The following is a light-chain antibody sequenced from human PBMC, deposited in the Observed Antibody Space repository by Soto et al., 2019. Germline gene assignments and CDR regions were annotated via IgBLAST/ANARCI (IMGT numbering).Light chain of an antibody. J-gene: IGKJ4*01. Sequence: DMQLTQTPSSLSESVGDRVTITCRASVGIGNYLAWYQQKAGKVPNLLIYAASTLQSGVPSRFSGSGSGTDFTLTISSLQPEDAATYYCQKYNSAPPLTFGGGTKVDIK. V-gene: IGKV1-27*01. CDR1: VGIGNY. CDR2: AAS. CDR3: QKYNSAPPLT.